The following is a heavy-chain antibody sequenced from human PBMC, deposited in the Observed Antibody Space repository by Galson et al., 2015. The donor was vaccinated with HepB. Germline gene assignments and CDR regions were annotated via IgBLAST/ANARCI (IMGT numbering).Heavy chain of an antibody. D-gene: IGHD6-19*01. CDR1: GFTFSSYW. CDR2: IKQDGSEK. CDR3: ARAYSSGWWELYYFDY. V-gene: IGHV3-7*01. Sequence: SLRLSCAASGFTFSSYWMSWVRQAPGKGLEWVANIKQDGSEKYYVDSVKGRFTISRDNAKNSLYLQMNSLRAEDTAVYYCARAYSSGWWELYYFDYRGQGTLVTVSS. J-gene: IGHJ4*02.